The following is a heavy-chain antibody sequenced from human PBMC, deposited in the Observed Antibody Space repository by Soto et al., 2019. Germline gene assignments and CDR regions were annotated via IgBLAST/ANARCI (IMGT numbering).Heavy chain of an antibody. Sequence: GDQKLCCASLGIIFRTYRKEWVPQEPRNGLEYVSAISSNGRSTYYANSVKGRFTISRDNSKNTLYLQMDSLRAEDMAVYYCARDRCTNGVCYAPSDYWGQGTLVTVSS. CDR3: ARDRCTNGVCYAPSDY. CDR1: IIFRTYR. CDR2: ISSNGRST. J-gene: IGHJ4*02. V-gene: IGHV3-64*01. D-gene: IGHD2-8*01.